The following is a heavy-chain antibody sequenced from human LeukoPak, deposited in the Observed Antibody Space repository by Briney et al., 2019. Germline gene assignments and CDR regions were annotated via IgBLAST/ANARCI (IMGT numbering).Heavy chain of an antibody. Sequence: SETLSLTCNVSGVSVSDGRYYWTWIRQHPGKGLEWIGYKYYSGSAKYNPSLKSRLTISIDTSKDQFSLQLSSVTAADTATHYCATPYCSGISCLDVFNMWGQGTRVTVSS. CDR3: ATPYCSGISCLDVFNM. CDR2: KYYSGSA. V-gene: IGHV4-31*03. CDR1: GVSVSDGRYY. J-gene: IGHJ3*02. D-gene: IGHD2-2*01.